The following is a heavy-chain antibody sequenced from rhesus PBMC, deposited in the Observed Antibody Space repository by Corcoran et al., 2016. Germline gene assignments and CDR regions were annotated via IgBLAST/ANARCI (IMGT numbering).Heavy chain of an antibody. V-gene: IGHV4-80*01. J-gene: IGHJ4*01. CDR2: INGNSGST. Sequence: QVQLQESGPGLVKPSETLSLTCTVSGASISSNWWSWIRQPPGKGLEWIGEINGNSGSTNYNPSLKSRVTISKDASKNQFSLKLSSVTAADTAVYYCAREGFDYWGQGVLVTVSS. CDR1: GASISSNW. CDR3: AREGFDY.